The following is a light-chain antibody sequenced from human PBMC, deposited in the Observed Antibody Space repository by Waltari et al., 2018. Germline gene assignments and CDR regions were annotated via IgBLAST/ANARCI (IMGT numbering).Light chain of an antibody. CDR1: QNIKIW. Sequence: DIQMTQSPSTLSASVGDRVTITCRASQNIKIWLTWSQQKPGKAPNLLIYKASSLQSGVPSRFSDSGSGTEFALTINSLQPDDFATYYCQQYDTYPWTFGHGTKVEIK. J-gene: IGKJ1*01. CDR3: QQYDTYPWT. V-gene: IGKV1-5*03. CDR2: KAS.